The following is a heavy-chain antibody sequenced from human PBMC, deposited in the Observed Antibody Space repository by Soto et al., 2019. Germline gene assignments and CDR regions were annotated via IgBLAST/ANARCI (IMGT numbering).Heavy chain of an antibody. CDR2: ISHTGGT. CDR1: GVSITTYY. J-gene: IGHJ6*02. Sequence: LSLPCTVSGVSITTYYWSWIRQSPGKGLEWIGYISHTGGTDYNPSLNSRLTISIDTSKNHFSLRLSSLTAADTAIYYCARDTLRGYYGLDVWGQGAPVTVSS. V-gene: IGHV4-59*01. CDR3: ARDTLRGYYGLDV. D-gene: IGHD2-15*01.